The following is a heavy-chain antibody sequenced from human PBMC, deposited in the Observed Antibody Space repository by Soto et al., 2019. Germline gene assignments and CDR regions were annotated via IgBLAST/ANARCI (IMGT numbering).Heavy chain of an antibody. D-gene: IGHD5-12*01. CDR2: IWGDGSGK. CDR3: AKDFRSDGVYDVDF. V-gene: IGHV3-23*01. J-gene: IGHJ4*02. Sequence: EVQLLESGGKYIEPGGSLSLSCVASGFTFSTYNMNWMRRAPGKGLEWVASIWGDGSGKFYADSVKGRFTVSRDNSGNTMYLQMHSLRPEDTAVYYCAKDFRSDGVYDVDFWGQGTLVTVSP. CDR1: GFTFSTYN.